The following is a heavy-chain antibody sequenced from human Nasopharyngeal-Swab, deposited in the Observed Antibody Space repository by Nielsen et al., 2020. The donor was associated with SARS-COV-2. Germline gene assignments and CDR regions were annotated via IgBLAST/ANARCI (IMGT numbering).Heavy chain of an antibody. J-gene: IGHJ3*02. D-gene: IGHD3-10*01. V-gene: IGHV3-23*01. Sequence: GESLKISCAASGFTFSSYAMSWVRQAPGKGLEWVSAISGSGGSTYYADSVKGRFTISRDNSKNTLYLQMNSLRAEDTAVYYCAKDGGSGSSDAFEIWGQGTMVTVSS. CDR1: GFTFSSYA. CDR2: ISGSGGST. CDR3: AKDGGSGSSDAFEI.